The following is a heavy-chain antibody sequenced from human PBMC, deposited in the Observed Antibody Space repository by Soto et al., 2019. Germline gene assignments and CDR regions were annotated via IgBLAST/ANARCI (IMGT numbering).Heavy chain of an antibody. V-gene: IGHV3-74*01. CDR2: INSDGSST. D-gene: IGHD2-15*01. J-gene: IGHJ4*02. CDR3: ATKILVAASNELDY. CDR1: GFTFTSYW. Sequence: WGFLRLPCAASGFTFTSYWIHWVRQAPGKGLVWVSRINSDGSSTSYADSVKGRFTISRDNAKNTLYLQMNSLRAEDTAVYYCATKILVAASNELDYWGQGTLVTVSS.